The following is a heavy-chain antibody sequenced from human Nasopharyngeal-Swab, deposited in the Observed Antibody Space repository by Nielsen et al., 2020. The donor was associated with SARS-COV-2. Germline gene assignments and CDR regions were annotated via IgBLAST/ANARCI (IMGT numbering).Heavy chain of an antibody. CDR3: AREEAMVNYYYYGMDV. V-gene: IGHV3-21*01. D-gene: IGHD5-18*01. Sequence: GESLKISCAASGFTFSSYSMNWVRRAPGKGLEWVSSISSSSRYIYYADSVKGRFTISRDNAKNSLYLQMNSLRAEDTAVYYCAREEAMVNYYYYGMDVWGQGTTVTVSS. CDR2: ISSSSRYI. CDR1: GFTFSSYS. J-gene: IGHJ6*02.